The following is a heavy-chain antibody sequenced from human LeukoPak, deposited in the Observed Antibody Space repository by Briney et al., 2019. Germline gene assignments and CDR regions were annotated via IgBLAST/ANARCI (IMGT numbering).Heavy chain of an antibody. V-gene: IGHV3-11*01. CDR3: ARDMSYSSPPEDY. CDR2: ISSSGSTI. Sequence: GGSLRLSCAASGFTFSDYYMSWIRQAPGKGLEWVSYISSSGSTIYYADSVKGRFTISRDNAKNSLYLQMNSLRAEDTAVYYCARDMSYSSPPEDYWGQGTLVTVSS. CDR1: GFTFSDYY. D-gene: IGHD6-13*01. J-gene: IGHJ4*02.